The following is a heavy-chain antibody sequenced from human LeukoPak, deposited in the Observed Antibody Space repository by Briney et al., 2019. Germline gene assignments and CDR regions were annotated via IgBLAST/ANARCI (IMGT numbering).Heavy chain of an antibody. CDR3: ARDLIPPYSSSSEGFDY. CDR2: TYYRSKWYN. J-gene: IGHJ4*02. V-gene: IGHV6-1*01. CDR1: GDSVSSNSAA. Sequence: SQTLSLTCAISGDSVSSNSAAWNWLRQSPSRGLEWLGRTYYRSKWYNDYAVSVKSRITINPDTSKNQFSLQLNSVTPEDTAVYYCARDLIPPYSSSSEGFDYWGQGTLVTVSS. D-gene: IGHD6-6*01.